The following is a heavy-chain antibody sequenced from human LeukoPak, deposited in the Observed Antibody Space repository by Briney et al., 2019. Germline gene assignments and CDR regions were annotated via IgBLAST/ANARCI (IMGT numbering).Heavy chain of an antibody. V-gene: IGHV3-30*02. Sequence: GGSLRLSCAASGFSFSSYAMHWVRQSPGRGLEWVAVLWSGGGQKNYAHSVEGRFTISRDDSNNTLYLEMNSLRAEDTAVYYCVKATVVVVAATYFDYWGQGSLVTVSS. CDR1: GFSFSSYA. D-gene: IGHD2-15*01. CDR2: LWSGGGQK. J-gene: IGHJ4*02. CDR3: VKATVVVVAATYFDY.